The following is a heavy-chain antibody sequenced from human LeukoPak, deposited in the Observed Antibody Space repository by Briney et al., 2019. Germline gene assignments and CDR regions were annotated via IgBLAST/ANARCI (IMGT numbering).Heavy chain of an antibody. CDR3: ARGYTSGWALDY. D-gene: IGHD6-25*01. Sequence: ASVKVSCKASGYTFTASAIHWVRQAPGQRLEWMGWINGGNGDTKYSQKFQGRVTISRNTSASTVYMDLSSLRSEDTAVYYCARGYTSGWALDYWGQGTLVTVSS. CDR2: INGGNGDT. J-gene: IGHJ4*02. V-gene: IGHV1-3*01. CDR1: GYTFTASA.